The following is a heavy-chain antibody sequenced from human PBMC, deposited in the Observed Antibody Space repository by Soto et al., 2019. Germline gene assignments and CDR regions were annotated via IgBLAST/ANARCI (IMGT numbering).Heavy chain of an antibody. CDR2: INHSGNT. Sequence: SETLSLTCAVYGGSFSGHYWSWIRQPPGKGLEWIGEINHSGNTNYNPSFKSRVTISIDTSRNQFSLRLSSVTATDTAVYFCARHEDDGRGGDYWGQGALVTVSS. J-gene: IGHJ4*02. V-gene: IGHV4-34*01. CDR3: ARHEDDGRGGDY. D-gene: IGHD2-15*01. CDR1: GGSFSGHY.